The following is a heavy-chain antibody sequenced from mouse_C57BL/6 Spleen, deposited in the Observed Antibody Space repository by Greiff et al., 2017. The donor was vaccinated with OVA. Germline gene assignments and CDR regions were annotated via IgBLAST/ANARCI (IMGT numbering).Heavy chain of an antibody. CDR3: ASFGTYAMDY. V-gene: IGHV1-50*01. J-gene: IGHJ4*01. CDR2: IDPSDSYT. D-gene: IGHD1-1*02. Sequence: QVQLKESGAELVKPGASVKLSCKASGYTFTSYWMQWVKQRPGQGLEWIGEIDPSDSYTNYNQKFKGKATLTVDTSSSTAYMQLSSLTSEDSAVYYCASFGTYAMDYWGQGTSVTVSS. CDR1: GYTFTSYW.